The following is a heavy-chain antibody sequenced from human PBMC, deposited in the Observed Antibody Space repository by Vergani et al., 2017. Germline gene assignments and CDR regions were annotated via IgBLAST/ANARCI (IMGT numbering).Heavy chain of an antibody. CDR2: IYHSGST. CDR1: GYSISSGYY. J-gene: IGHJ4*02. CDR3: ARDGYSYGIDY. Sequence: QLQLQESGPGLVKPSETLSLTCAVSGYSISSGYYWGWIRQPPGKGLEWIGSIYHSGSTYYNPSLKSRVTISVDTSKNQFSLKLSSVTAADTAVYYCARDGYSYGIDYWGQETLVTVSS. V-gene: IGHV4-38-2*02. D-gene: IGHD5-18*01.